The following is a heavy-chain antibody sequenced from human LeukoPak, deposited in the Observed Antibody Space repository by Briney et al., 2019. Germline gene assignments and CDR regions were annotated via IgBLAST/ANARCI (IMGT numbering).Heavy chain of an antibody. D-gene: IGHD4-17*01. V-gene: IGHV1-18*01. CDR1: GYTFSSYG. J-gene: IGHJ5*02. Sequence: GASVKVSCKAPGYTFSSYGSNWVRQAPGQGLEWMGWISAYNGNTNYAQNLQGRVTMTTDTSTSTAYMELRSLRSDDTAVYYCARGGTVTNWFDPWGQGTLVTVSS. CDR3: ARGGTVTNWFDP. CDR2: ISAYNGNT.